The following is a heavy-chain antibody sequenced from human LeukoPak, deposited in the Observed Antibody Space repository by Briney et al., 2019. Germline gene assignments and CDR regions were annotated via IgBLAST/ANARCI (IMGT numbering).Heavy chain of an antibody. CDR2: INAGNGNT. D-gene: IGHD3-10*01. CDR3: ARDKGGITMVRGAPRY. Sequence: AASVKVSCKASGYTFTSYAMHWVRQAPGQRLEWMGWINAGNGNTKYSQKFQGRVTITRDTSASTAYMELSSLRSDDTAVYYCARDKGGITMVRGAPRYWGQGTLVTVSS. J-gene: IGHJ4*02. CDR1: GYTFTSYA. V-gene: IGHV1-3*01.